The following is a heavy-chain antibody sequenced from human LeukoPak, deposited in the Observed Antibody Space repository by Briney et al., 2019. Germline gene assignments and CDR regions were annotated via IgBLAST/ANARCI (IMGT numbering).Heavy chain of an antibody. CDR1: GFGFSDSY. J-gene: IGHJ4*02. CDR3: STDPRLLIY. D-gene: IGHD2-8*01. Sequence: GGSLRLSCVVSGFGFSDSYMTWIRQTPGRGLEWLAYISGSGSDICYADSVKGRFTISRDNAKNSLYLQMNSLRPDDTALYYCSTDPRLLIYWGQGTLVTVSS. V-gene: IGHV3-11*01. CDR2: ISGSGSDI.